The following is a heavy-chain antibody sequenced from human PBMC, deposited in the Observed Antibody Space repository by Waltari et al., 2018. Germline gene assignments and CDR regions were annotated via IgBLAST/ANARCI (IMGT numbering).Heavy chain of an antibody. D-gene: IGHD6-13*01. V-gene: IGHV4-34*01. CDR2: INHSGST. CDR3: ARGFFSSRHFDY. Sequence: QVQLQQWGAGLLKPSETLSLTCAVYGGSFSGYYWSWIRQPPGKGLEWIGEINHSGSTNYNPSLKSRVTISVDTSKNQFSLKPSSVTAADTAVYYCARGFFSSRHFDYWGQGTLVTVSS. J-gene: IGHJ4*02. CDR1: GGSFSGYY.